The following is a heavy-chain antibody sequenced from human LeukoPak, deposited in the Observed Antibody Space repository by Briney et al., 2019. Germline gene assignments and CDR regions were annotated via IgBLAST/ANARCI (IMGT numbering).Heavy chain of an antibody. D-gene: IGHD3-22*01. Sequence: SETLSLTCTVSGGSISSYYWSWIRQPPGKGLEWIGYIYYSGSTNYNPSLESRVTLSVDTSKNQFSLNLTSVTAADTAMYYCARSTTAYYDKVSLSHWGQGTLVTVSS. CDR1: GGSISSYY. V-gene: IGHV4-59*12. CDR2: IYYSGST. CDR3: ARSTTAYYDKVSLSH. J-gene: IGHJ4*02.